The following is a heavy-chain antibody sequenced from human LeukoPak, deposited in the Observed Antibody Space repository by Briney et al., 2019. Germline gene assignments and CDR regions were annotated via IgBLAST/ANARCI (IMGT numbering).Heavy chain of an antibody. V-gene: IGHV3-64D*06. J-gene: IGHJ4*02. Sequence: GGSLRLSCSASGFTFSSYAMHWVRQAPGKGLECVSAISSNGGSTYYADSVKGRFTISRDNSKNTLYLQMSSLRAEDTAVYYCVVWSTVLFDYWGQGTLVTVSS. CDR1: GFTFSSYA. CDR2: ISSNGGST. D-gene: IGHD2-21*01. CDR3: VVWSTVLFDY.